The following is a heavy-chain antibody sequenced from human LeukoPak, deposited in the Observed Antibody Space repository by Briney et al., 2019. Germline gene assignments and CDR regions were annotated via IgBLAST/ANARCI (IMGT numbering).Heavy chain of an antibody. CDR2: ISVSGGSE. CDR1: RLTFNSNA. D-gene: IGHD3-22*01. Sequence: PGGSLRLSCVISRLTFNSNAMYWVRQAPGKGLEWVSGISVSGGSEYYADSVKGRFSVSRDNSKHTVYLQMNSLRAEDTAVYFCAGHAHDYDSSGYFDSWGQGALVTVSS. V-gene: IGHV3-23*01. CDR3: AGHAHDYDSSGYFDS. J-gene: IGHJ4*02.